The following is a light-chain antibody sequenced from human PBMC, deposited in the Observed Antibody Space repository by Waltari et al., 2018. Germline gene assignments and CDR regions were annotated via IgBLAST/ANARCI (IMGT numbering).Light chain of an antibody. J-gene: IGLJ1*01. CDR2: AVS. V-gene: IGLV2-23*02. CDR3: YSYAGGSV. Sequence: QSALTQPASVSGSPGQSITIPCTGRSRDVGSSTLVSWYLEHPGKAPKLIIYAVSKRPSGVSNRFSGSKSGNTASLTISGLQAEDEADYYCYSYAGGSVFGTGTKVTVL. CDR1: SRDVGSSTL.